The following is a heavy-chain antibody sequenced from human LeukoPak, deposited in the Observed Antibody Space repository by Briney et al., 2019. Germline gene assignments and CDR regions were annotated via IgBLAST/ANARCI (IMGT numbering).Heavy chain of an antibody. Sequence: ASVKVSCKASGYAFTGYFIHWVRQAPGQGLEWMGWINPNNGGTKYAQKFQDRVTMTRDTSISTAYMELSRLRSDDTAVYYCARDERYDSSGYPFDYWGQGTLVTVSS. CDR3: ARDERYDSSGYPFDY. V-gene: IGHV1-2*02. D-gene: IGHD3-22*01. CDR1: GYAFTGYF. J-gene: IGHJ4*02. CDR2: INPNNGGT.